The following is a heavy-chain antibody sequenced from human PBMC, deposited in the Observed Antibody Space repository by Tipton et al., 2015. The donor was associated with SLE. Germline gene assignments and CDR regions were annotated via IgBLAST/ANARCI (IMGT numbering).Heavy chain of an antibody. J-gene: IGHJ4*02. V-gene: IGHV4-4*02. CDR1: GASITSSDW. CDR2: IHHRGST. CDR3: ARGFFHDYWSAEQGRKSFYFDN. Sequence: TLSLTCAVSGASITSSDWWSWVRQPPGKGLEYIGEIHHRGSTNYKSSLRGRVTISVDKSKNQFSLKLTSVTAADTAVYYCARGFFHDYWSAEQGRKSFYFDNWGQGALVTVSS. D-gene: IGHD3-3*01.